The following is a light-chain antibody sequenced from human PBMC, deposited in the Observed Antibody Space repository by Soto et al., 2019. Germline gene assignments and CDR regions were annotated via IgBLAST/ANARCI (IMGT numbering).Light chain of an antibody. CDR2: GAS. CDR1: QSVSSN. CDR3: QQYNNWPRIT. V-gene: IGKV3-15*01. J-gene: IGKJ3*01. Sequence: EIVMTQSPATLSVSPGERATLSCRASQSVSSNLAWYQQKPGQAPRLLIYGASTRATGIPARFSGSGSGTEFTLTISSLQSEDFAVYYCQQYNNWPRITFGTGNKVDIK.